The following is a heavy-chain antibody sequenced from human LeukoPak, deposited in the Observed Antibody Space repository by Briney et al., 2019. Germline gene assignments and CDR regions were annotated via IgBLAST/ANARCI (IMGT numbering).Heavy chain of an antibody. J-gene: IGHJ4*02. V-gene: IGHV1-69*06. CDR3: ASRRDGYTYYFDY. Sequence: SVKVSCKASGGTFSSYAISWVRQAPGQGLEWMGGIIPIFGTANYAQKFQGRVTITADKPTSTAYMELSSLRSEDTAVYYCASRRDGYTYYFDYWGQGTLVTVSS. D-gene: IGHD5-24*01. CDR1: GGTFSSYA. CDR2: IIPIFGTA.